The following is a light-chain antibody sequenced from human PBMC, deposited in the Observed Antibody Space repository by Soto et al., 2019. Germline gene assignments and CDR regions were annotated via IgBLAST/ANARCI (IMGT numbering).Light chain of an antibody. V-gene: IGLV1-40*01. CDR3: QSYDSSLSGSI. CDR2: GNS. J-gene: IGLJ2*01. Sequence: SVLTQPPSVSGAPGQRVTISCTGSRSNIGAGYDVHWYQQLLGTAPKLLIYGNSNRPSGVPDRFSGSKSGTSASLAITGLQAEDEADYYCQSYDSSLSGSIFGGGTKVTVL. CDR1: RSNIGAGYD.